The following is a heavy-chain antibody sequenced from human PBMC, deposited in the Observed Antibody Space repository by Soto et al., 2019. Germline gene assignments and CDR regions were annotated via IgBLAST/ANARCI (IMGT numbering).Heavy chain of an antibody. V-gene: IGHV3-33*01. CDR1: EFTFSSYG. J-gene: IGHJ4*01. CDR3: ARRSDDFWAGYYDL. D-gene: IGHD3-3*01. Sequence: GGSLRLSCAASEFTFSSYGMHWVRQAPGKGLEWVAVIWYDGSSQFYAESVKGRFTISRDNFENVLYLQMNNLRAEDSALYYCARRSDDFWAGYYDLWGQGTLVTVSS. CDR2: IWYDGSSQ.